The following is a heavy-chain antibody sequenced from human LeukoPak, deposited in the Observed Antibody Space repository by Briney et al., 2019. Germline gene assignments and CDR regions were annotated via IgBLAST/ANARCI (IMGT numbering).Heavy chain of an antibody. CDR2: IYYSGST. Sequence: PSETPPLTCTVSGGSISSTSYYWGWIRQPPGKGLEWIGSIYYSGSTYYNPSLKSRVTISVDTSKNQFSLKLSSVTAAHTAVYYCARLPWTDTSGWYMFDYWGQGTLVIVSS. D-gene: IGHD6-19*01. CDR3: ARLPWTDTSGWYMFDY. V-gene: IGHV4-39*01. CDR1: GGSISSTSYY. J-gene: IGHJ4*02.